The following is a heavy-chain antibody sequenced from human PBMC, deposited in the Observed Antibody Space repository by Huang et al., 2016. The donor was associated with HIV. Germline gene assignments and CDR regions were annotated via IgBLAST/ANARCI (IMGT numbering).Heavy chain of an antibody. D-gene: IGHD1-26*01. CDR2: ISGYNGNT. CDR1: GNTFSGYG. Sequence: QVQLVQSGAEVKKPGASVTVSCKASGNTFSGYGISWVRQAPGQGLEGMGWISGYNGNTNDVENLQGRVNKTTDTSTSTAYMEWRSLRSDDTAVYYCARDRRPYSGSYLGYWGQGTLVTVSS. CDR3: ARDRRPYSGSYLGY. J-gene: IGHJ4*02. V-gene: IGHV1-18*04.